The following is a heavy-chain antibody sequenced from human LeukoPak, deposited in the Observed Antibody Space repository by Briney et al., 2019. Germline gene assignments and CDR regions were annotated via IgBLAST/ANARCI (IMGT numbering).Heavy chain of an antibody. V-gene: IGHV4-59*01. J-gene: IGHJ6*03. Sequence: PSETLSLTCTVSGGSISSYYWSWIRQPPGKGLEWIGYIYYSGSTNYNPSLKSRVTISVDTSKNQFSLKLSSVTAADTAVYYCARSPRYYDFWSGYLDYYYYMDVWGKGTTVTVSS. CDR1: GGSISSYY. CDR3: ARSPRYYDFWSGYLDYYYYMDV. CDR2: IYYSGST. D-gene: IGHD3-3*01.